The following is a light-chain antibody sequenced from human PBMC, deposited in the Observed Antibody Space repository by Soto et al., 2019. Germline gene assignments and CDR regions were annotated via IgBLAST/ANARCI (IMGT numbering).Light chain of an antibody. CDR2: EVS. CDR3: TSYAGSNDRYV. V-gene: IGLV2-8*01. J-gene: IGLJ1*01. Sequence: QSVLTQPPSASGSPGQSVTISCTGTSIDVGGYNYVSWNQQHPGKAPKLMIYEVSQRPSGVPDRFSGSKSGNTASLTVSGLQPEDEADYYCTSYAGSNDRYVFXTGTKVTVL. CDR1: SIDVGGYNY.